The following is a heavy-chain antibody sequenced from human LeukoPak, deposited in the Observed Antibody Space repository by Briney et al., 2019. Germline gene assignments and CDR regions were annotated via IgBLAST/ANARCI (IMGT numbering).Heavy chain of an antibody. CDR2: IIPVFGTA. V-gene: IGHV1-69*13. CDR3: ARELGSGSYFDY. Sequence: SVKVSCKASGGTFSSYAISWVRQAPGQGLEWMGGIIPVFGTANYAQKFQGRVTITADESTSTAYMELSSLRSEDTAVYYCARELGSGSYFDYWGQGTLVTVSS. CDR1: GGTFSSYA. D-gene: IGHD3-10*01. J-gene: IGHJ4*02.